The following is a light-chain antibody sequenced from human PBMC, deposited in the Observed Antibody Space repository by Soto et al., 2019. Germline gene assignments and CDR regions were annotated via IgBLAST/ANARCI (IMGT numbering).Light chain of an antibody. CDR3: QQYLNDLPA. V-gene: IGKV4-1*01. J-gene: IGKJ1*01. CDR1: RSLLYNPNHLNY. Sequence: DIVVTQSPYSFALFLVERATINCKSSRSLLYNPNHLNYLAWYQQKPGHPPKLLIYWASTREYGVPDRFSGSGSGTDFTLTISSLQAEDVAVYYCQQYLNDLPAFGQGTKVDIK. CDR2: WAS.